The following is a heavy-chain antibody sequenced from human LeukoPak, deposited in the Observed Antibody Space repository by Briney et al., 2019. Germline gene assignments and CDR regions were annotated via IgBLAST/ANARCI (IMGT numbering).Heavy chain of an antibody. J-gene: IGHJ4*02. Sequence: PGGSLRLSCAASGFTFDDYAMHWVRQAPGKGLEWVSGISWNSGSIGYADSVKGRFTISRDNAKNSLYLQMNSLRAEDTAVYYCARSLSGYDSTLFSYWGQGTLVTVSS. CDR3: ARSLSGYDSTLFSY. D-gene: IGHD3-22*01. V-gene: IGHV3-9*01. CDR1: GFTFDDYA. CDR2: ISWNSGSI.